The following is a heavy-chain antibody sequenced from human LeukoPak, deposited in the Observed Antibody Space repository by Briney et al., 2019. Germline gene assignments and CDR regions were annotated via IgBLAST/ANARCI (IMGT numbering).Heavy chain of an antibody. V-gene: IGHV3-64D*09. CDR1: GFTFSSYA. CDR3: VKITSSSGGDY. J-gene: IGHJ4*02. Sequence: GSLRLSCSASGFTFSSYAMYWVRQAPGKGLEYVSGISSSGGSTYYADSVKGRFTISRDNSKNTLYLQMSSLRAEDTAVYYCVKITSSSGGDYWGQGTLVTVSS. CDR2: ISSSGGST. D-gene: IGHD6-19*01.